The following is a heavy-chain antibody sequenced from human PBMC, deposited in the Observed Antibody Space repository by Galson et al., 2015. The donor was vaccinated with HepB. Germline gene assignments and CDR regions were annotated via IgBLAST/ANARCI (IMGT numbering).Heavy chain of an antibody. Sequence: LRLSCAASGFTFSNAWMSWVRQAPGKGLEWVGRIKSKTDGGTTDYAAPVKGRFTISRDDSKNTLYLQMNSLKTEDTAVYYCLFWSGYLWDDAFDIWGQGTMVTVSS. CDR1: GFTFSNAW. J-gene: IGHJ3*02. D-gene: IGHD3-3*01. CDR3: LFWSGYLWDDAFDI. CDR2: IKSKTDGGTT. V-gene: IGHV3-15*01.